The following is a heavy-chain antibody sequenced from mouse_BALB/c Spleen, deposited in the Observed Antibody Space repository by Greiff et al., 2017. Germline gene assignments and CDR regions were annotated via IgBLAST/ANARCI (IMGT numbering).Heavy chain of an antibody. V-gene: IGHV1-54*03. J-gene: IGHJ4*01. D-gene: IGHD1-2*01. CDR2: INPGSGGT. CDR1: GYAFTNYL. Sequence: LVESGAELVRPGTSVKVSCKASGYAFTNYLIEWVKQRPGQGLEWIGVINPGSGGTNYNEKFKGKATLTADKSSSTAYMQLSSLTSDDSAVYFCARRGLTTATKAMDYWGQGTSVTVSS. CDR3: ARRGLTTATKAMDY.